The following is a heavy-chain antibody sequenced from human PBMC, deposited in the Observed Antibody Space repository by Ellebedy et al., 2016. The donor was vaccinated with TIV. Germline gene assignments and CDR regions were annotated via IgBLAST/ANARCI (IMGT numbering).Heavy chain of an antibody. CDR2: IYPGDSDT. CDR1: GYSFTSYW. J-gene: IGHJ5*02. V-gene: IGHV5-51*01. D-gene: IGHD2-2*01. CDR3: ARRGGYCSSTSCLGDWFDP. Sequence: PGGSLRLSCKGSGYSFTSYWIGWVRQMPGKGLEWMGIIYPGDSDTRYSPSFQGQVTISADKSISIAYLQWSSLKASDTAMYYCARRGGYCSSTSCLGDWFDPWGQGTLVTVSS.